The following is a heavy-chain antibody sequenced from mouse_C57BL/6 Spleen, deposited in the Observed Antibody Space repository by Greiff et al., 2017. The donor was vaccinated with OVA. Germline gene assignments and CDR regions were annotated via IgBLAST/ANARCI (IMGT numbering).Heavy chain of an antibody. CDR2: IYPGDGDT. V-gene: IGHV1-80*01. Sequence: QVQLQQSGAELVKPGASVKISCKASGYAFRSYWMNWVKQRPGKGLEWIGQIYPGDGDTNYNGKFKGKATLTADKSSSTAYMQLSSLTSEDSAVYFCARWAAKDYYAMDYWGQGTSVTVSS. CDR1: GYAFRSYW. CDR3: ARWAAKDYYAMDY. J-gene: IGHJ4*01.